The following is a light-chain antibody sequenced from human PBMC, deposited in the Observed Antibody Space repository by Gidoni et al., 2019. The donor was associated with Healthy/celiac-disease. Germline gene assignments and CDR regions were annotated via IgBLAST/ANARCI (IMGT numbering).Light chain of an antibody. CDR3: AAWDDSLNGWV. V-gene: IGLV1-44*01. CDR2: TNT. Sequence: QSVLTQPPSASGTPGQRVTISCSGSSSNIGSNTVNWYQQLPGTAPKLLSYTNTQPPSGVPDRFSGSKSGTSASLAISGLQSEDEADYYCAAWDDSLNGWVFGGGTKLT. CDR1: SSNIGSNT. J-gene: IGLJ3*02.